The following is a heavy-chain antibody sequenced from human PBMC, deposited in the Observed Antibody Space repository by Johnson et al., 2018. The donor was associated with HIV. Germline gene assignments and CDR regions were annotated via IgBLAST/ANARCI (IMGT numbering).Heavy chain of an antibody. CDR2: IYSDGNT. J-gene: IGHJ3*02. CDR3: ARPMTTVTVAFDI. V-gene: IGHV3-66*02. Sequence: VQLVESGGGLVQPGGSLRLSCAASGFTVSTNYMTWVRQAPGKGLECVSLIYSDGNTYYADSVKGRFTISRDNSKHTLYLQMNSLRAEDTAVYYCARPMTTVTVAFDIWGQGTMVTVSS. D-gene: IGHD4-17*01. CDR1: GFTVSTNY.